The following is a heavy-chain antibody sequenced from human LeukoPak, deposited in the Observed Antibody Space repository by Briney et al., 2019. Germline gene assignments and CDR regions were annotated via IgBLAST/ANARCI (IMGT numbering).Heavy chain of an antibody. CDR3: ARDREYTDYLHNCCYP. J-gene: IGHJ5*02. Sequence: GGSLRLSRAASGFNFNAYSMNWVRQNPGKGLEWVSSISSIGRYIYYADSVKGRFTISRDNARNSLFLQMNSLRPEDTAVYYCARDREYTDYLHNCCYPWGQGNLVTVSS. D-gene: IGHD4-11*01. CDR1: GFNFNAYS. V-gene: IGHV3-21*01. CDR2: ISSIGRYI.